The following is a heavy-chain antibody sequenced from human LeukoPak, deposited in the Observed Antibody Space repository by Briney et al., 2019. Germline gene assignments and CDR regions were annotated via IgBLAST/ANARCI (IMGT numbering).Heavy chain of an antibody. V-gene: IGHV1-69*04. CDR1: GGIFSSYA. D-gene: IGHD3-16*01. CDR3: ARAPDGGAFDI. J-gene: IGHJ3*02. CDR2: IIPIHGTA. Sequence: ASVKVSCKASGGIFSSYAISWVRQAPGQGLEWMGRIIPIHGTANYAQKFQGRVTITADKSTSTAYMELGSLRSEDTAVYYCARAPDGGAFDIWGQGTMVTVSS.